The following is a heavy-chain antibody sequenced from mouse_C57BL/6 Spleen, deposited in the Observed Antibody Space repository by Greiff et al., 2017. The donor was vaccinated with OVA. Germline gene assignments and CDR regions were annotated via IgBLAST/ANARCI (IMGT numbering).Heavy chain of an antibody. D-gene: IGHD1-1*01. CDR2: ISYDGSN. CDR1: GYSITSGYY. CDR3: AREGHYGISSWFAY. V-gene: IGHV3-6*01. Sequence: EVQLQQSGPGLVKPSQSLSLTCSVTGYSITSGYYWNWIRQFPGNKLEWMGYISYDGSNNYNPSLKNRISITRDTSKNQFFLKLNSVTTEDTATYYCAREGHYGISSWFAYWGQVTLVTVSA. J-gene: IGHJ3*01.